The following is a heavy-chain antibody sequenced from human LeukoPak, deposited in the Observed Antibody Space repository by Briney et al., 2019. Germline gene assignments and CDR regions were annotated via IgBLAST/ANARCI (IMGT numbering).Heavy chain of an antibody. D-gene: IGHD3-10*01. Sequence: GASVKVSRKASGYTFTNYGISWVRQAPGQGLEWMGWISGYNGNTNYGQKFKGRVTMTTDTSTSTAYMDLRSLRSDDTAVYYCARVGPHRLIGGSVWFDPWGQGALVTVSS. V-gene: IGHV1-18*01. CDR1: GYTFTNYG. CDR3: ARVGPHRLIGGSVWFDP. CDR2: ISGYNGNT. J-gene: IGHJ5*02.